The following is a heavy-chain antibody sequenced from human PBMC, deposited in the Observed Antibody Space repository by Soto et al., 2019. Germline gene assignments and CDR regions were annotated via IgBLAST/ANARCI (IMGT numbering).Heavy chain of an antibody. Sequence: QVQLVESGGGVVQPGRSLRLSCAASGFTFRSYGMLWVRQAPGKGLEWVAVIWYDGSNKYYADSVKGRFTISRDNSKNTLYLQMNSLRAEETAVYYGAGDKGSTSVWVYYYYGMDVWGQGTTVTVSS. J-gene: IGHJ6*02. D-gene: IGHD6-6*01. V-gene: IGHV3-33*01. CDR1: GFTFRSYG. CDR3: AGDKGSTSVWVYYYYGMDV. CDR2: IWYDGSNK.